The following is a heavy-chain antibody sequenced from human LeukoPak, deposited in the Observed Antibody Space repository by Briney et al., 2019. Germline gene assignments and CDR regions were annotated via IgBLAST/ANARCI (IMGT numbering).Heavy chain of an antibody. CDR1: GFTFSSYA. Sequence: GGSLRLSCAASGFTFSSYAMHWVRQAPGKGLEWVAVISYDGSNKYYADSVKGRFTISRDNSKNTLYLQMNSLRAEDTAVYYCARDVRYCSSTSCYAGSYYYGMDVWGKGPTVTVSS. D-gene: IGHD2-2*01. CDR2: ISYDGSNK. J-gene: IGHJ6*04. V-gene: IGHV3-30*04. CDR3: ARDVRYCSSTSCYAGSYYYGMDV.